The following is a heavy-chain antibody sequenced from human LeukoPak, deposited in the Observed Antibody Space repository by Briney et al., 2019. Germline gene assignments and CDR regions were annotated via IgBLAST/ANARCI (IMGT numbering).Heavy chain of an antibody. J-gene: IGHJ1*01. CDR2: IKSVGNT. D-gene: IGHD2-21*01. CDR1: GFTFSSYC. V-gene: IGHV3-74*01. CDR3: SRAPSEIGGYCPEYFRH. Sequence: RGSLRLSCAASGFTFSSYCMHWVRQAPGKGLVWVSRIKSVGNTTYATPVKRRFTISRDNATNTISHQVNSLRAVDTRVYYCSRAPSEIGGYCPEYFRHWGQGTMVTGSS.